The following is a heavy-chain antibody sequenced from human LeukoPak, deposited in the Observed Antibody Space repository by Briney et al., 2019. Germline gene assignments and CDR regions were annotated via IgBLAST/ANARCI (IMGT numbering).Heavy chain of an antibody. CDR1: GFTFSSYA. Sequence: PGGSLRLSCAASGFTFSSYAMSWVRQAAGKGLEWVSGISDRGGSTYYADSVKGRFTISRDNSKNTLYLQMNSLRAEDTAVYYCARGSYLQSFDYWGQGTLVTVSS. J-gene: IGHJ4*02. CDR2: ISDRGGST. V-gene: IGHV3-23*01. D-gene: IGHD3-16*02. CDR3: ARGSYLQSFDY.